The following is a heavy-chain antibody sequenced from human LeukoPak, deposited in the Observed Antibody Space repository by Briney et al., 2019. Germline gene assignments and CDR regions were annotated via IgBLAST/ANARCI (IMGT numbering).Heavy chain of an antibody. Sequence: GRSLRLSCAASGFTFSSYGMHWVRQAPGKGLEWVAVIWYDGSNKYYADSVKGRFTISRDNSKNTLYLQMNSLRAEDTAVYYCARPSMYYYDSSGYYSPLDYWGQGTLVTVSS. J-gene: IGHJ4*02. CDR1: GFTFSSYG. V-gene: IGHV3-33*01. D-gene: IGHD3-22*01. CDR3: ARPSMYYYDSSGYYSPLDY. CDR2: IWYDGSNK.